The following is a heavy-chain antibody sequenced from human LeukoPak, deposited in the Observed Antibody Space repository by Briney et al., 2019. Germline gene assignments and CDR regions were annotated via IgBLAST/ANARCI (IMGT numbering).Heavy chain of an antibody. J-gene: IGHJ4*02. D-gene: IGHD5-24*01. Sequence: PGGSLRLSCAASGFTFSSYTMHWVRQAPGKGLEYVSAITSNGGSTFYAGSVKGRFTISRDNSKNPLYLQMGSLRAEDMAVYYCAGASRDGHIYDFWGQGTLVTVSS. CDR2: ITSNGGST. CDR3: AGASRDGHIYDF. V-gene: IGHV3-64*02. CDR1: GFTFSSYT.